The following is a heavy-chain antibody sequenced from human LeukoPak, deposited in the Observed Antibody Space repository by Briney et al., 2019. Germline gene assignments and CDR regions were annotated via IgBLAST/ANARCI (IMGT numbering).Heavy chain of an antibody. CDR2: IYYSGST. J-gene: IGHJ4*02. CDR3: ARVPYDSSGYRSDY. V-gene: IGHV4-31*03. CDR1: GGSISSGGYY. Sequence: SQTLSLTCTVSGGSISSGGYYWSWIRQHPGKGLEWIGYIYYSGSTYYNPSLKSRVTISVDTSKNQFSLKLSSVTAADTAVYYCARVPYDSSGYRSDYWGQGTLVTVSS. D-gene: IGHD3-22*01.